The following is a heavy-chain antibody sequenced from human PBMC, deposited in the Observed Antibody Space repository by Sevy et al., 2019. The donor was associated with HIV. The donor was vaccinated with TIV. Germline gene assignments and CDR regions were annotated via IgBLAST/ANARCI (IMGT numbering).Heavy chain of an antibody. J-gene: IGHJ6*02. D-gene: IGHD3-3*01. CDR2: INSDGSST. Sequence: GGSLRLSCAASGFTFSGYWMHWVRQAPGKGLVWVSRINSDGSSTSYADSVKGRFTISRDNAKNTLYLQMNSLRAEDTAVYYCARALGDYDFWSGFDYYYGMDVWGQGTTVTVSS. V-gene: IGHV3-74*01. CDR1: GFTFSGYW. CDR3: ARALGDYDFWSGFDYYYGMDV.